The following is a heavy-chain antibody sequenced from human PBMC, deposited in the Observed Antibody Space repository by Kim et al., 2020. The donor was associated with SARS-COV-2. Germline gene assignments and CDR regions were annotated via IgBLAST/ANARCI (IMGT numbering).Heavy chain of an antibody. Sequence: GRFTISRDNSKNTLDLQRNSLRAEDTAVYYCAKRGRGADYYDSSGYYYDYWGQGTLVTVSS. J-gene: IGHJ4*02. CDR3: AKRGRGADYYDSSGYYYDY. D-gene: IGHD3-22*01. V-gene: IGHV3-23*01.